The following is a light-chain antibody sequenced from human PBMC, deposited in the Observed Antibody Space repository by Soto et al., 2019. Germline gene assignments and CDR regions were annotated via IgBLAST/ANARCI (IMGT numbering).Light chain of an antibody. Sequence: EIVLTQSPGTLSFSPGERATLSCRASQTVSSTFLAWYQQKPGQAPRLLIYGVSNRATGIPDRFSGSGSGTDFTLTINRLEPEDFAVYCGGQFVSSPPRTFGQGTKVEIK. V-gene: IGKV3-20*01. CDR1: QTVSSTF. J-gene: IGKJ1*01. CDR2: GVS. CDR3: GQFVSSPPRT.